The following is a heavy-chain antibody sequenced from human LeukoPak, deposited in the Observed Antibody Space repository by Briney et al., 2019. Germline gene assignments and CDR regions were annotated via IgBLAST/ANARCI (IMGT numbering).Heavy chain of an antibody. CDR3: ARPPYSGSLSFFDY. J-gene: IGHJ4*02. D-gene: IGHD1-26*01. Sequence: ASVKVSCKASGYTFTSYGISWVRQAPGQGLEWMGWISPYNGNTNYAQKLQDRVTMTTDTSTSTAYMELRSLTSDDTAVYYCARPPYSGSLSFFDYWGQGTLVTVSS. CDR2: ISPYNGNT. CDR1: GYTFTSYG. V-gene: IGHV1-18*01.